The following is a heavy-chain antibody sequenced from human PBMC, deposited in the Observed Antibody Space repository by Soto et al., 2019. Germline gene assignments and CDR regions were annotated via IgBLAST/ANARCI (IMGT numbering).Heavy chain of an antibody. J-gene: IGHJ5*01. CDR2: VYYNENT. CDR3: ARRERYYGSPGWFDP. D-gene: IGHD3-10*01. CDR1: GASINNFAYY. V-gene: IGHV4-39*01. Sequence: ASETLSLTCSVSGASINNFAYYWGWIRQPPGKGLEWIGTVYYNENTYYNPSLKSRVAISVDTAKDQFSLNLRSVTAADTAIYFCARRERYYGSPGWFDPWGQGTLVTVSS.